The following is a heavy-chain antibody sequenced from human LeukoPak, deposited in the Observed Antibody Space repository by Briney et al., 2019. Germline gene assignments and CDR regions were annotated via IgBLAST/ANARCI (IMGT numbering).Heavy chain of an antibody. CDR1: GFTFSSFA. J-gene: IGHJ6*02. Sequence: GGSLRLSCAASGFTFSSFAMNWVRQAPRKGLEWVSVISSSDYITYYADSVKGRFTISRDNSKNTLYLQMNSLRAEDTAVYYCARAQYSYGLSTSHKNYYYYGMDVWGQGTTVTVSS. CDR2: ISSSDYIT. V-gene: IGHV3-23*01. CDR3: ARAQYSYGLSTSHKNYYYYGMDV. D-gene: IGHD5-18*01.